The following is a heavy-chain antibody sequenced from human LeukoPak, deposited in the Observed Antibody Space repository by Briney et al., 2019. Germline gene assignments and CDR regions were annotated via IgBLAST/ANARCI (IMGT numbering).Heavy chain of an antibody. CDR3: ARGQPISMITGPYFDY. D-gene: IGHD3-22*01. J-gene: IGHJ4*02. CDR2: ISSSNTYI. V-gene: IGHV3-21*01. Sequence: GGSLRLSCAASGFTFSSYAMSWVRQAPGKGLEWVSSISSSNTYIYYADSVKGRFTISRENAKNSLYLQMNSLRAEDTAVYYCARGQPISMITGPYFDYWGQGTLVTFSS. CDR1: GFTFSSYA.